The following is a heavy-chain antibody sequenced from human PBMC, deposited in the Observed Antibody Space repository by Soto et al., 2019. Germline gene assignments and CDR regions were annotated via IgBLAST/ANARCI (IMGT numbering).Heavy chain of an antibody. J-gene: IGHJ6*02. V-gene: IGHV3-43*02. D-gene: IGHD2-2*01. CDR2: ISGDGGST. CDR3: AKDRVRRYCSITSCRGYDYYYGMDV. CDR1: GFTFDDYA. Sequence: GGSLRLSCAASGFTFDDYAMHWVRQAPGKGLEWVSIISGDGGSTYYADSVKGRFTISRDNSKNSLYLQMNSLRTEDTALYYCAKDRVRRYCSITSCRGYDYYYGMDVWGQGTTVTFSS.